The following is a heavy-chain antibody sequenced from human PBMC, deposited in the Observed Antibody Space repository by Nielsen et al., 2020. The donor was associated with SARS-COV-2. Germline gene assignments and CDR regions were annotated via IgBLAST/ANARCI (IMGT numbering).Heavy chain of an antibody. D-gene: IGHD2-2*01. Sequence: SETLSLTCAVSGGSVSSNDWWTWVRQSPGKGLEWIGEVSHSGSINYNPSLKSRVTLSMDKSKSQFSLRLRSVTAADTAVYYCARRNIVVVPAPALGLGPFYSSYYVDVWGKGTTVTVSS. J-gene: IGHJ6*03. CDR3: ARRNIVVVPAPALGLGPFYSSYYVDV. CDR2: VSHSGSI. V-gene: IGHV4-4*02. CDR1: GGSVSSNDW.